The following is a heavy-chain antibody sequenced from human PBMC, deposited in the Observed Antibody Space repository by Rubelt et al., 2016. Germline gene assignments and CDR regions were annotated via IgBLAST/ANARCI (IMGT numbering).Heavy chain of an antibody. J-gene: IGHJ3*02. CDR2: INPNSGGT. CDR1: GYTFTSYS. V-gene: IGHV1-2*02. Sequence: QVQLVQSGAEVKKPGASVKVSCKASGYTFTSYSMHWVRQDPGQGLEWMGWINPNSGGTNYAQKFQGRVTMTRDTPISTAYMELRRLRSDDTAVYYCARGAGGRYFDWYDAFDIWGQGTMVTVSS. CDR3: ARGAGGRYFDWYDAFDI. D-gene: IGHD3-9*01.